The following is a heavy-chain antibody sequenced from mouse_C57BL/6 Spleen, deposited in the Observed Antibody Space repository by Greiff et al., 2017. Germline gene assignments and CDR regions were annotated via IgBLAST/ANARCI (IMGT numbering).Heavy chain of an antibody. J-gene: IGHJ4*01. CDR2: IDPSDSYT. V-gene: IGHV1-50*01. Sequence: QVQLQQSGAELVKPGASVKLSCKASGYTFTSYWMQWVKQRPGQGLEWIGEIDPSDSYTNYNQKFKGKATLTVDTSSSTAYMQLSSLTSEDSAVYYCARRGSYYGSSYYAMDYWGQGTSVTGSS. CDR1: GYTFTSYW. CDR3: ARRGSYYGSSYYAMDY. D-gene: IGHD1-1*01.